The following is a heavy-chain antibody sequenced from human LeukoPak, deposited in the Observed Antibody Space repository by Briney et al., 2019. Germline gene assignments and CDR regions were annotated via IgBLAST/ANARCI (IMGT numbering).Heavy chain of an antibody. Sequence: ASVKVSCKASGYTFTSYGISWVRQAPGQGLEWMGWINTNTGDPTYAQGFTGRFVFSLDTSVSTAYLQISSLKAEDTAVYYCARRRGYSGYDTFDPWGQGTLVTVSS. V-gene: IGHV7-4-1*02. J-gene: IGHJ5*02. CDR1: GYTFTSYG. CDR3: ARRRGYSGYDTFDP. D-gene: IGHD5-12*01. CDR2: INTNTGDP.